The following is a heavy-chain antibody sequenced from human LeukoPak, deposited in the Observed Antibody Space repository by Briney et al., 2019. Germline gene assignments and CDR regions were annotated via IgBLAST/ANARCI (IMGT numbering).Heavy chain of an antibody. V-gene: IGHV4-59*01. J-gene: IGHJ3*02. D-gene: IGHD1-26*01. CDR1: GASISTYY. Sequence: PSETLSLTCTVSGASISTYYWNWMRLPPGKGLEWIGYLYNSGSTNYNPSLKSRATISVDMSKNQLSLKLSSVTAADTAVYYCARGVTTPLDAFDIWGQGTMVTVSS. CDR2: LYNSGST. CDR3: ARGVTTPLDAFDI.